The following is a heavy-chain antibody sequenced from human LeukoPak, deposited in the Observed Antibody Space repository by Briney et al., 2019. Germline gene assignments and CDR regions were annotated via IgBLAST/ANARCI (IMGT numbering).Heavy chain of an antibody. CDR3: ARDGTQEGYDSNAFDI. J-gene: IGHJ3*02. CDR1: GGSVSSSNW. CDR2: IYHLGRT. D-gene: IGHD3-16*01. V-gene: IGHV4-4*02. Sequence: PSGTLSLTCAVSGGSVSSSNWWSWVRQPPGKGLEWIGEIYHLGRTNYNSSLKSRVSISIDKSKNHFSLKLSSVTAADTAVYYCARDGTQEGYDSNAFDIWGLGTVVTVSS.